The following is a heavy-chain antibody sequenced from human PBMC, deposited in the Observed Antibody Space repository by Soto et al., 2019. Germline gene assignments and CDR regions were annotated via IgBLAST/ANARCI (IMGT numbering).Heavy chain of an antibody. V-gene: IGHV1-3*01. CDR3: ARANSVTTLLDY. Sequence: ASVKVSCKASGYTLTSYAMHWVRQAPGQRLEWMGWINAGNGNTKYSQKFQGRVTITRDTSASTAYMELSSLRSEDTAVYYCARANSVTTLLDYSGQGTLVTVSS. CDR2: INAGNGNT. CDR1: GYTLTSYA. D-gene: IGHD4-17*01. J-gene: IGHJ4*02.